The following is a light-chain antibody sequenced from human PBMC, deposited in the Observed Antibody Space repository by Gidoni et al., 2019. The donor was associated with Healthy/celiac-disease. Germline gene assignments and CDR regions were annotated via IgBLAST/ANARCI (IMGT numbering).Light chain of an antibody. CDR2: QDS. V-gene: IGLV3-1*01. CDR3: QAWDSSTAV. J-gene: IGLJ3*02. Sequence: SSELTQPPSVSVSPGQTASITCSGDKWGDKYACWYQQKPGQSPVLVIYQDSKRPSGIPERFSGSNSGNTATLTISGTQAMDEADYYCQAWDSSTAVFGGGTKLTVL. CDR1: KWGDKY.